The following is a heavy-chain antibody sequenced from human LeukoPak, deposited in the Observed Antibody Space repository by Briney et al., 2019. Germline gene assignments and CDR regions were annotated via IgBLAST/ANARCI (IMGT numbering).Heavy chain of an antibody. CDR3: AKHGVTSLFYFDF. CDR2: ISENGDYT. J-gene: IGHJ2*01. D-gene: IGHD2-21*02. CDR1: GFTFSSSA. V-gene: IGHV3-23*01. Sequence: QSGGSLRLSCAASGFTFSSSAMSWVRQAPGKGLEWVSVISENGDYTQFAESVKGRFTISRDNSKSTLYLQLNSLRAEDTAVYHCAKHGVTSLFYFDFWGRGTLVTVSS.